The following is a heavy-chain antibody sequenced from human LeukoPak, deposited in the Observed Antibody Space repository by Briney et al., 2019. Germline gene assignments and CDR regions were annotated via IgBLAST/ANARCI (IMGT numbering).Heavy chain of an antibody. J-gene: IGHJ5*02. Sequence: QPGGSLRLSCAASGFTFSSYAMHWVRQAPGKGLEWVAVISYDGSNKYYADSVKGRFTISRDNSKNTLYLQMNSLRAEDTAVYYCARDLGPRGYSYGSHRPAYNWFDPWGQGTLVTVSS. CDR1: GFTFSSYA. V-gene: IGHV3-30-3*01. D-gene: IGHD5-18*01. CDR3: ARDLGPRGYSYGSHRPAYNWFDP. CDR2: ISYDGSNK.